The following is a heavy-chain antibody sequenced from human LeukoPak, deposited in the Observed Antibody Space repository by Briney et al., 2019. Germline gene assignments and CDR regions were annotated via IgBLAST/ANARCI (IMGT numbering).Heavy chain of an antibody. CDR1: GCTFSSYA. CDR2: IIPIFGTA. V-gene: IGHV1-69*06. Sequence: ASVKVSCKASGCTFSSYAISWVRQAPGQGLEWMGGIIPIFGTANYAQKFQGRVTITADKSTSTAYMELSSLRSEDTDVYYCARHSSPPYCSGGSCYPYYFDYWGQGTLVTVSS. J-gene: IGHJ4*02. D-gene: IGHD2-15*01. CDR3: ARHSSPPYCSGGSCYPYYFDY.